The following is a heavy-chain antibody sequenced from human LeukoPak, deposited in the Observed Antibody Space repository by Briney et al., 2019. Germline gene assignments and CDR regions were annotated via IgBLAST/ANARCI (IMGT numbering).Heavy chain of an antibody. V-gene: IGHV1-69*05. Sequence: ASVKASCKASGGTFSSYAISWVRQAPGQGLEWMGGIIPIFGTANYAQKFQGRVTITTDESTSTAYMELSSLRSEDTAVYYCARGPYSYGLEWFDPWGQGTLVTVSS. CDR2: IIPIFGTA. J-gene: IGHJ5*02. CDR3: ARGPYSYGLEWFDP. CDR1: GGTFSSYA. D-gene: IGHD5-18*01.